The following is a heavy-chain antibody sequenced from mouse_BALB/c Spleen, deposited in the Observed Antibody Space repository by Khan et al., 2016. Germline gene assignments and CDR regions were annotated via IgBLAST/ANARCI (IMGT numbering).Heavy chain of an antibody. D-gene: IGHD1-2*01. J-gene: IGHJ2*01. CDR1: GYSITSGYG. V-gene: IGHV3-1*02. Sequence: EVQLQESRPGLVKPSQSLSLTCTVTGYSITSGYGWNWIRQFPGNKLEWMGYIRYSGSTNYNPSIKSRISITRDTSKNQFFLQLNSVTTEDTATYYCARTARIKYWGQGTTLTVSS. CDR2: IRYSGST. CDR3: ARTARIKY.